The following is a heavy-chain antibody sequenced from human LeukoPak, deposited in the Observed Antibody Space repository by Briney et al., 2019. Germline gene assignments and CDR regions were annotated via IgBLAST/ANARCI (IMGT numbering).Heavy chain of an antibody. Sequence: PSETLSLTCTVSGGSISSSGYYWSWIRQHPGKGLEWIGYIYYSGSTYYNPSLKSRVTISVDTSKNQFSLKLSSVTAADTAVYYCARESTGGDYVRWFDPWGQGTLVTASS. J-gene: IGHJ5*02. D-gene: IGHD4-17*01. CDR3: ARESTGGDYVRWFDP. CDR2: IYYSGST. CDR1: GGSISSSGYY. V-gene: IGHV4-31*03.